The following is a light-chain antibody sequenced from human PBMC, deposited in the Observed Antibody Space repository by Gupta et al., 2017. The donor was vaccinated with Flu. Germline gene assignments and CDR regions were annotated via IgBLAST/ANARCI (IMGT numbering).Light chain of an antibody. CDR3: QQRSDWPVS. CDR2: DAS. V-gene: IGKV3-11*01. J-gene: IGKJ3*01. CDR1: QNVGTS. Sequence: EIALTQSPTNLSVSQGERATLSCRASQNVGTSLAWYQQKPGQAPRLLIYDASNRATGIPARFSGSGSGTDFTLTISSLESEDFAVYYCQQRSDWPVSFGPGTKVDIK.